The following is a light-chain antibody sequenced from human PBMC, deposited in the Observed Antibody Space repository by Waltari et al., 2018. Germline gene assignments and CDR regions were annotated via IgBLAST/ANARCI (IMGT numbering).Light chain of an antibody. Sequence: NFLLTQPHSVSESPGSTVIISCTRSGGSIVNNYVQWYQHRPGSAPSIVIYEDDQRASGVPDRFSCSIDSSSNSASLTISGLKTEDEADYYCQSYTSSAVFGGGTKLTV. CDR1: GGSIVNNY. CDR2: EDD. J-gene: IGLJ3*02. CDR3: QSYTSSAV. V-gene: IGLV6-57*04.